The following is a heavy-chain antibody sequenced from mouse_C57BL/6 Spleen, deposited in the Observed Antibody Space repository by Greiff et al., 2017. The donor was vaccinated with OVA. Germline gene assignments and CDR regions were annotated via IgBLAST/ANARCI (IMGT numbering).Heavy chain of an antibody. CDR3: TSYGSSFEDYAMDY. Sequence: QVQLQQSGAELVRPGASVTLSCKASGYTFTDYEMHWVKQTPVHGLEWIGSIDPETGGTAYNQKFKGKAILTADKSSSTAYMELRSLTSEDSAVYYCTSYGSSFEDYAMDYWGQGTSVTVSS. V-gene: IGHV1-15*01. J-gene: IGHJ4*01. CDR1: GYTFTDYE. CDR2: IDPETGGT. D-gene: IGHD1-1*01.